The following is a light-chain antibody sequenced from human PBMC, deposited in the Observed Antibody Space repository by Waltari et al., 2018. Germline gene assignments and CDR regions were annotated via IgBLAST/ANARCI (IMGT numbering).Light chain of an antibody. CDR2: EVS. J-gene: IGLJ1*01. CDR1: SSYIGSYHL. Sequence: QSALTQPASVSGSPGQSTTIPLTGTSSYIGSYHLFSWYQHPPGTPPKLLIFEVSQRPSGVSNRFSGSKSGNTASLTISGLQAEDEADYHCCSYAGNSIYVFGTGTKVTVL. CDR3: CSYAGNSIYV. V-gene: IGLV2-23*02.